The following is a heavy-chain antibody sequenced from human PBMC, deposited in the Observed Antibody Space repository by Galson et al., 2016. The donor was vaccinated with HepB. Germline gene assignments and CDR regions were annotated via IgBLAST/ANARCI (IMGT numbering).Heavy chain of an antibody. CDR2: ISYDGST. CDR1: GFSVSHLY. Sequence: SLRLSCAASGFSVSHLYMTWVRQAPGKGLEWVSVISYDGSTYYSDSAKDRFTISRDTSTNTLYLQMNTLRDDDTAIYYCARDFRDGYARWLDTWGQGTLVSVSS. D-gene: IGHD5-24*01. J-gene: IGHJ5*02. CDR3: ARDFRDGYARWLDT. V-gene: IGHV3-53*01.